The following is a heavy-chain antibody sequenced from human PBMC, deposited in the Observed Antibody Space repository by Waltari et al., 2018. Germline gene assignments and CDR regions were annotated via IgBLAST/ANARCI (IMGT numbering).Heavy chain of an antibody. J-gene: IGHJ3*02. V-gene: IGHV4-34*01. Sequence: QVQLQQWGAGLLKPSETLSLTCAVYGGSFSGYYWSWVRQSPGKGLEWIGQINHGGSTNYNPSLKSRVSISVDTSKNQFSLKVTSVTAADTAVYYCARRPDGFDIWGQGTKVTVSS. CDR1: GGSFSGYY. CDR2: INHGGST. CDR3: ARRPDGFDI.